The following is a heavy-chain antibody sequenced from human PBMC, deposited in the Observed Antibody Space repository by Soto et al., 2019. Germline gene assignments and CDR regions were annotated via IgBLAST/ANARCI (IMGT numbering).Heavy chain of an antibody. CDR2: IGRGGDI. Sequence: GGSLRLSCEASGFTFSSYGMNWVRQGPGKGLEWVSTIGRGGDIYYADSVKGRFTISRDTSKNTLFLQMNSLRAEDTALYLCAKDGTTGGQHYYGMDVWGQGTTVTVSS. J-gene: IGHJ6*02. CDR1: GFTFSSYG. D-gene: IGHD2-15*01. V-gene: IGHV3-23*01. CDR3: AKDGTTGGQHYYGMDV.